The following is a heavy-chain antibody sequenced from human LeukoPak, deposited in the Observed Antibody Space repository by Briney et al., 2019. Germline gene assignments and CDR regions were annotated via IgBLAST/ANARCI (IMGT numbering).Heavy chain of an antibody. D-gene: IGHD1-1*01. V-gene: IGHV4-34*01. Sequence: KPSETLSLTCAVYGGSFSGYYWSWIRQPPGKGLEWIGEINHSGSTNYNPSLKSRVTISVDTSKNQFSLKLSSVTAADTAVYYCARNEGPPRNYYYGMDVWGQGTTVTVSS. CDR3: ARNEGPPRNYYYGMDV. J-gene: IGHJ6*02. CDR1: GGSFSGYY. CDR2: INHSGST.